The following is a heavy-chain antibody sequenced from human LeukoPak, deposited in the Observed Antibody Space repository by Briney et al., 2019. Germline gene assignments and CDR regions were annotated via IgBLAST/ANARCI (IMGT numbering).Heavy chain of an antibody. Sequence: SETLSLTCAVYGGSFSGYYWSWIRQPPGKGLEWIGEINHSGSTNYNPSLKSRVTISVDTSKNQFSLKLSSVTAADTAVYYCARGLLALRWPTPGFDIWGQGTMVTGSS. CDR1: GGSFSGYY. CDR2: INHSGST. J-gene: IGHJ3*02. CDR3: ARGLLALRWPTPGFDI. V-gene: IGHV4-34*01. D-gene: IGHD5-24*01.